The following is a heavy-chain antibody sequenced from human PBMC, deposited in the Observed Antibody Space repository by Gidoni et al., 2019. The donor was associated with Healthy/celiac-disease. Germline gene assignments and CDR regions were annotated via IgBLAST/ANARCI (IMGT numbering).Heavy chain of an antibody. CDR2: SYPGDSET. J-gene: IGHJ5*02. CDR1: GYSFPSYW. V-gene: IGHV5-51*01. D-gene: IGHD6-13*01. CDR3: ARQPSIAAAETRWFDP. Sequence: EVQLVQSGAAVKKPGESLTISCKGSGYSFPSYWLGWVRQMPGKGLEGMGISYPGDSETRYSPSFQGQVTISADKSISTAYLQWSSLKASDTAMYYCARQPSIAAAETRWFDPWGQGTLVTVSS.